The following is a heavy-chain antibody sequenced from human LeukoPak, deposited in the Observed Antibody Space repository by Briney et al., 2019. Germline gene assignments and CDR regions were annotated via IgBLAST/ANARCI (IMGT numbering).Heavy chain of an antibody. CDR1: GGSLSSGGYY. V-gene: IGHV4-31*03. Sequence: PSETLSLTCTVSGGSLSSGGYYWSWIRQHPGKGLEWIGYIYYSGSTYYNPSLKSRVTISVDTSKNQFSLKLSSVTAADTAVYYCARVYGYCSGGSCYPDAFDIWGQGTMVTVSS. D-gene: IGHD2-15*01. J-gene: IGHJ3*02. CDR2: IYYSGST. CDR3: ARVYGYCSGGSCYPDAFDI.